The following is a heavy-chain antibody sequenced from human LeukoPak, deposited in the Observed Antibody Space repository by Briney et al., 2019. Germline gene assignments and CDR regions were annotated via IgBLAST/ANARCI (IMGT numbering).Heavy chain of an antibody. V-gene: IGHV3-21*01. Sequence: SGGSLRLSCAASGFTFSSYRMNWVRQAPGKGLEWVSSISSISSYIYYADSVKGRFTISRDNAKNSLYLQMNSLRAEDTAVYYCARSLTYYDILTGYYHEAFDIWGQGTMVTVSS. J-gene: IGHJ3*02. CDR1: GFTFSSYR. CDR3: ARSLTYYDILTGYYHEAFDI. D-gene: IGHD3-9*01. CDR2: ISSISSYI.